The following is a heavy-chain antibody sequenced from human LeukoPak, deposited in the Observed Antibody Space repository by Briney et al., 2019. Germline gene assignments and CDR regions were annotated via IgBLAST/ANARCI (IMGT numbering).Heavy chain of an antibody. D-gene: IGHD2-15*01. CDR3: AKGFLLPNWFDP. Sequence: GGSLRLSCAASGFTFSSYWMHWVRQAPGKGLVRVSRINSDGSSTSCADSVKGRFTISRDNAKNTLYLQINSLRAEDTAVYYCAKGFLLPNWFDPWGQGTLVTVSS. V-gene: IGHV3-74*01. J-gene: IGHJ5*02. CDR1: GFTFSSYW. CDR2: INSDGSST.